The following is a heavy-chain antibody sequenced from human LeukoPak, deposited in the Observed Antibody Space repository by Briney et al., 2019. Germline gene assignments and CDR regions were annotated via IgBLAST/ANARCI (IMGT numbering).Heavy chain of an antibody. D-gene: IGHD3-22*01. V-gene: IGHV1-18*01. Sequence: ASVKVSCKASGYTFTSYGISWVRQAPGQGLEWMGWTSAYNGNTNYAQKLQGRVTMTTDTSTSTAYMELRSLRSDDTAVYYCAREELTKTYYYDSSGYYPPRGELDYWGQGTLVTVSS. CDR2: TSAYNGNT. CDR3: AREELTKTYYYDSSGYYPPRGELDY. J-gene: IGHJ4*02. CDR1: GYTFTSYG.